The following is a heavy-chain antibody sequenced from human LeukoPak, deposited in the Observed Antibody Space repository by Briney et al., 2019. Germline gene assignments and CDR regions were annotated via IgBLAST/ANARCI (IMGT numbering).Heavy chain of an antibody. CDR3: ARGTYYYDSSGYYYGAFDI. CDR1: GGSFSGYY. Sequence: SETLSLTCAVYGGSFSGYYWSWIRQPPGKGLEWIGHIHYSGSTNYNPSLKSRVTISVDTSKNQFSLKLSSVTAADTAVYYCARGTYYYDSSGYYYGAFDIWGQGTMVTVSS. CDR2: IHYSGST. D-gene: IGHD3-22*01. V-gene: IGHV4-34*01. J-gene: IGHJ3*02.